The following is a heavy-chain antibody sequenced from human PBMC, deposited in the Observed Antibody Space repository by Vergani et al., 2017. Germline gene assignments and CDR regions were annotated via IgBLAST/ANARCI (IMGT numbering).Heavy chain of an antibody. CDR2: IYTSGST. D-gene: IGHD2-2*01. CDR1: GGSISSGSYY. CDR3: ARDKRGYCSSTSCYAPFGY. J-gene: IGHJ4*02. V-gene: IGHV4-61*02. Sequence: QVQLQESGPGLVKPSQTLSLTCTVSGGSISSGSYYWSWIRQPAGTGLEWIGRIYTSGSTNYNPSLKSRVTMSVDTSKNQFSLKLSSVTAADTAVYYCARDKRGYCSSTSCYAPFGYWGQGTLVTVSS.